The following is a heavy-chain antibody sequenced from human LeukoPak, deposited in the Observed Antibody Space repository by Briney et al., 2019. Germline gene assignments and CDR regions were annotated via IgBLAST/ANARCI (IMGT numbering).Heavy chain of an antibody. Sequence: GGSLRLSCAASGFTFSSYAMSWVRQAPGKGLEWVSAISGSGGSTYYADSVKGRFTISRDNSKNTLYLQMNSLRAEDTAVCYCARGIAPRGDAFDIWGQGTMVTVSS. V-gene: IGHV3-23*01. D-gene: IGHD2/OR15-2a*01. CDR2: ISGSGGST. CDR1: GFTFSSYA. J-gene: IGHJ3*02. CDR3: ARGIAPRGDAFDI.